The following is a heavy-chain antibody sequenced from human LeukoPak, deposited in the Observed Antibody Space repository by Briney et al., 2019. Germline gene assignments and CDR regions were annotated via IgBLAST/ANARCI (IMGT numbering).Heavy chain of an antibody. CDR2: INCDGSST. J-gene: IGHJ4*02. CDR1: GFTFSSYW. Sequence: GGSLRLSCAASGFTFSSYWMHWVRQAPGKGLVWVSRINCDGSSTSYADSVKGRFTISRDNARKSVYLQIDSLSDEDMGVYYCATDAGYYRFEFWGQGTRVTVSS. V-gene: IGHV3-74*01. D-gene: IGHD2-21*01. CDR3: ATDAGYYRFEF.